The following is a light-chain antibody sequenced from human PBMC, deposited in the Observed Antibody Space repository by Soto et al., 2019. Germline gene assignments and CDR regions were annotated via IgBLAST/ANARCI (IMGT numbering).Light chain of an antibody. Sequence: DIVMTQSPDSLAVSLGERATINCKSSQSVLYSSNNKNYLAWYQQKPGQPPNLLIYWASTRESGVPDRFSGSGSGTDFTLTISSLQAEDVAGYYCQQYYSVPLTFGGGTKVEIK. J-gene: IGKJ4*01. V-gene: IGKV4-1*01. CDR3: QQYYSVPLT. CDR1: QSVLYSSNNKNY. CDR2: WAS.